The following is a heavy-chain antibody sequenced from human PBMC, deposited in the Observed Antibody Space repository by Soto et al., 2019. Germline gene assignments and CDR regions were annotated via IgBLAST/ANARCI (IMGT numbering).Heavy chain of an antibody. CDR1: GFTFSSYA. D-gene: IGHD3-3*01. J-gene: IGHJ4*02. CDR3: AKDPSNYDFWSGYLSNYFDY. CDR2: ISGSGGST. V-gene: IGHV3-23*01. Sequence: GGSLRLSCAASGFTFSSYAMSWVRQAPGKGLEWVSAISGSGGSTYYADSVKGRFTISRDNSKNTLYLQMNSLRAEDTAVYYCAKDPSNYDFWSGYLSNYFDYWGQGTLVTVSS.